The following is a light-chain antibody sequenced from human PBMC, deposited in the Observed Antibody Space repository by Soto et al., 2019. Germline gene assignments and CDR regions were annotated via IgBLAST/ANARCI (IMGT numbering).Light chain of an antibody. CDR1: QFISSW. J-gene: IGKJ1*01. Sequence: DIQMTQSPSTLSASVGDRVTITCRASQFISSWLAWYQQKPGKVPKSLIFHASNLESGVPSRFSRSGSGTEIPLPHRRLEPCYFGTYLRPQYNSYPWTFGQGTKVEI. CDR2: HAS. V-gene: IGKV1-5*01. CDR3: PQYNSYPWT.